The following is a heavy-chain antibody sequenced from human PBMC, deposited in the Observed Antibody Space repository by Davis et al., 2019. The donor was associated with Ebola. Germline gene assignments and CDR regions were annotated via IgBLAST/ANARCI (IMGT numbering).Heavy chain of an antibody. CDR3: ASQKRGLQPRLGMDV. CDR2: ISGSGGST. J-gene: IGHJ6*02. V-gene: IGHV3-23*01. Sequence: GESLKISCAASGFTFSSYAMSWVRQAPGKGLEWVSAISGSGGSTYYADSVKGRFTISRDNSKNTLYLQMNSLRAEDTAVYYCASQKRGLQPRLGMDVWGQGTTVTVSS. D-gene: IGHD3-10*01. CDR1: GFTFSSYA.